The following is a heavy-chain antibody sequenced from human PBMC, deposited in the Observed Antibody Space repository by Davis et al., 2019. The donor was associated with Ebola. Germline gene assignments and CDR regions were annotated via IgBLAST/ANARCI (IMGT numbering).Heavy chain of an antibody. CDR2: INQDGSEK. CDR1: GFTFSSYW. J-gene: IGHJ4*02. D-gene: IGHD3-22*01. Sequence: PGGSLRLSCAASGFTFSSYWMSWVRQAPGKGLEWVANINQDGSEKYYVDSVKGRFTISRDNAKNSLYLQMNTLRAEDTAVYYCARDSGYYSEHRAFGYWGQGTLVTVSS. CDR3: ARDSGYYSEHRAFGY. V-gene: IGHV3-7*01.